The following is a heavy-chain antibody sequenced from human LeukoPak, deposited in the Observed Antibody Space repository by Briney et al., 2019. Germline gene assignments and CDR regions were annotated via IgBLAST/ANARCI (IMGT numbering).Heavy chain of an antibody. CDR2: IIPIFGTA. CDR1: GGTFSVYA. V-gene: IGHV1-69*13. D-gene: IGHD1-26*01. J-gene: IGHJ4*02. Sequence: SVTVSFKASGGTFSVYAISWVRQAPGQGLEWMGGIIPIFGTANYAQKFQGRVTITADESTSTAYMELSSLRSEDTAVYYCTRVVPSGSYDAHFDYWGQGTLVTVSS. CDR3: TRVVPSGSYDAHFDY.